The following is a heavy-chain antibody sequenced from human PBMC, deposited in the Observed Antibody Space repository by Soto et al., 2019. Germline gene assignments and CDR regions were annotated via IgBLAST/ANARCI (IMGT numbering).Heavy chain of an antibody. CDR1: GYTFTSYG. Sequence: ASVKVSCKASGYTFTSYGISWVRQAPGQGLEWMGWISAYNGNTNYAQKLQGRVTMTTDTSTSTAYMELRSLRSDDTAVYYCARFLEWLLKPQNAFDIWGQGTTVTVSS. D-gene: IGHD3-3*01. V-gene: IGHV1-18*01. CDR3: ARFLEWLLKPQNAFDI. J-gene: IGHJ3*02. CDR2: ISAYNGNT.